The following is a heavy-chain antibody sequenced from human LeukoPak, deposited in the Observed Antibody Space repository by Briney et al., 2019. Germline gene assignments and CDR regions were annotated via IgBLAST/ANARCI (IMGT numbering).Heavy chain of an antibody. CDR1: GGTFSSYA. V-gene: IGHV1-69*04. J-gene: IGHJ6*03. Sequence: ASVKVSCKASGGTFSSYAISWVRQAPGQGLEWMGRIIPILGIANYAQKFQGRVTITADKSTNTAYMELSSLRSEDTAVYCCARDREDIVVVPAAKGGYYYYYMDVWGKGTTVTVSS. CDR3: ARDREDIVVVPAAKGGYYYYYMDV. D-gene: IGHD2-2*01. CDR2: IIPILGIA.